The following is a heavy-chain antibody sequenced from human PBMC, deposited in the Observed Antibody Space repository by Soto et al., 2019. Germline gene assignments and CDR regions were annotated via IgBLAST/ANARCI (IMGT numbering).Heavy chain of an antibody. CDR1: GDSISNLDYF. D-gene: IGHD7-27*01. CDR2: IYKSATT. V-gene: IGHV4-30-4*01. J-gene: IGHJ5*01. CDR3: ARGRYCLTGRCFPNWFDS. Sequence: SETLSLTCSVSGDSISNLDYFWAWIRQPPGQALEYIGYIYKSATTYYNPSLESRVAISVDTSKSQFSLNVTSVTAADTAVYFCARGRYCLTGRCFPNWFDSWGQGALVTVSS.